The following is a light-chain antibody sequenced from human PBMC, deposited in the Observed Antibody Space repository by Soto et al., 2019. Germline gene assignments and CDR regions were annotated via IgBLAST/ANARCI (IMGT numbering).Light chain of an antibody. V-gene: IGKV1-33*01. CDR2: TAS. J-gene: IGKJ4*01. CDR3: QQYDNLPLT. CDR1: QSISSY. Sequence: DIQMTQSPSSLSASGGDRVIITCRASQSISSYLNWYQQKPGKAPKLLIYTASSLQSGVPSRFSGSGSGTDFTFTINSLQPEDIATYYCQQYDNLPLTFGGGTKGDIK.